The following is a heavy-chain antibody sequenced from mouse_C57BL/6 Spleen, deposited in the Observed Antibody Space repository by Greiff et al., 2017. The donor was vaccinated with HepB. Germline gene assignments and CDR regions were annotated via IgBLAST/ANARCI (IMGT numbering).Heavy chain of an antibody. CDR1: GFTFSDYG. V-gene: IGHV5-17*01. CDR2: ISSGSSTI. CDR3: ARENYGSSYAMDY. Sequence: DVQLVESGGGLVKPGGSLKLSCAASGFTFSDYGMHWVRQAPEKGLEWVAYISSGSSTIYYADTVKGRFTISRDNAKNTLFLQMTSLRSEDTAMYYCARENYGSSYAMDYWGQGTSVTVSS. J-gene: IGHJ4*01. D-gene: IGHD1-1*01.